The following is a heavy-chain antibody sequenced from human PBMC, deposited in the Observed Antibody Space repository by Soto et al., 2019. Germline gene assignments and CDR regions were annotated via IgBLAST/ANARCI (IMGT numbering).Heavy chain of an antibody. CDR1: GFTFSSYA. J-gene: IGHJ4*02. CDR2: ISGSSVST. D-gene: IGHD2-15*01. Sequence: EVQLLESGGGLVQPGGSLRLPCAASGFTFSSYAMSWVRQAPGKGLEWVSTISGSSVSTYYADSVKGRFTISRDNSKNTWYLQMDSLSADDTAVYYCAKDVVAATFYFDYWGQGTLVTVSS. CDR3: AKDVVAATFYFDY. V-gene: IGHV3-23*01.